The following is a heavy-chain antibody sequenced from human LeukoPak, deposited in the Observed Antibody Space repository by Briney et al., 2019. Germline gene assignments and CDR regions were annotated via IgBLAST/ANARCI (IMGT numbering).Heavy chain of an antibody. CDR3: ATERERRITD. V-gene: IGHV4-38-2*02. D-gene: IGHD1-1*01. J-gene: IGHJ4*02. CDR1: GFSISLGYY. Sequence: SETLSLTCDVSGFSISLGYYWVWIRQPAGQGLEWIGSIHPSGTTFYNSSLNSRITMTIDAPKNQFSLRLSLETAVDTAVYFCATERERRITDWGQGTLVTVSS. CDR2: IHPSGTT.